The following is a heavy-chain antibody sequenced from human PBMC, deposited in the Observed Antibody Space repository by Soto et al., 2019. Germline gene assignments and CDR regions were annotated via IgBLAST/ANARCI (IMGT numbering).Heavy chain of an antibody. D-gene: IGHD3-22*01. CDR1: GFTFSSYA. CDR2: LSGSGGRT. Sequence: EVQLLESGGGLVQPGGSLRLSCAASGFTFSSYAMTWFRQAPGKGLEWVSALSGSGGRTYYADSVKGRFTISRDNSKNTLYQQLNSLRAEDTAVYYCAKVDSYDSSAIERFAPGGQGTLVTVSS. J-gene: IGHJ5*02. CDR3: AKVDSYDSSAIERFAP. V-gene: IGHV3-23*01.